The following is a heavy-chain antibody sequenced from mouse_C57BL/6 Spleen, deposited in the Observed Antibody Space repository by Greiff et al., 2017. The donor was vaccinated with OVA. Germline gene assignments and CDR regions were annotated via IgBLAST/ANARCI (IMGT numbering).Heavy chain of an antibody. CDR3: AKYVYYAMDY. J-gene: IGHJ4*01. CDR2: IYPGDGDT. D-gene: IGHD5-1-1*01. Sequence: VQLQESGPELVKPGASVKISCKASGYAFSSSWMNWVKQRPGKGLEWIGRIYPGDGDTNYNGKFKGKATLTADNSSSTAYMQLSSLTSEDSAVYFCAKYVYYAMDYWGQGTSVTVSS. CDR1: GYAFSSSW. V-gene: IGHV1-82*01.